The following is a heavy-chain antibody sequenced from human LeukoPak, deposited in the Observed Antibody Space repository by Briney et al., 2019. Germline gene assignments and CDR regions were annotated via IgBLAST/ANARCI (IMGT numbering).Heavy chain of an antibody. J-gene: IGHJ4*02. CDR1: GFTFSSYN. V-gene: IGHV3-23*01. CDR3: AKDPTYYDILTGYFDY. Sequence: GGSLRLSCAASGFTFSSYNMNWVRQAPGKGLEWVSAISGSGGSTYYADSVKGRFTISRDNSRNTLYLQMNSLRAEDTAVYYCAKDPTYYDILTGYFDYWGQGTLVTVSS. D-gene: IGHD3-9*01. CDR2: ISGSGGST.